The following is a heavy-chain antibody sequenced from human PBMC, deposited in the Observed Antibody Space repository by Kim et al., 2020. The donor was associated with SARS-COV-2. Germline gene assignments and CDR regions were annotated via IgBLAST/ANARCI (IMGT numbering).Heavy chain of an antibody. CDR2: IYYSGST. CDR1: GGSISSGGYY. Sequence: SETLSLTCTVSGGSISSGGYYWSWIRQHPGKGLEWIGYIYYSGSTYYNPSLKSRVTISVDTSKNQFSLKLSSVTAADTAVYYCAREAGDCSSTSCYGYGMDVWGQGTTVTVSS. CDR3: AREAGDCSSTSCYGYGMDV. D-gene: IGHD2-2*01. V-gene: IGHV4-31*03. J-gene: IGHJ6*02.